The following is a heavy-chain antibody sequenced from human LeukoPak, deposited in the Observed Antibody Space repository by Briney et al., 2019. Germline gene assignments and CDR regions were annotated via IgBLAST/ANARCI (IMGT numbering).Heavy chain of an antibody. V-gene: IGHV3-23*01. Sequence: GGSLRLSCAASGFTFTSYSMNWVRQAPGKGLEWVSTITGGGGSTYYADSVKGRFTISRDNSKNTLYLQVNSLRAEDTAVYYCAKGGKWDVTPFDYWGQGTLVTVSS. D-gene: IGHD1-26*01. J-gene: IGHJ4*02. CDR2: ITGGGGST. CDR1: GFTFTSYS. CDR3: AKGGKWDVTPFDY.